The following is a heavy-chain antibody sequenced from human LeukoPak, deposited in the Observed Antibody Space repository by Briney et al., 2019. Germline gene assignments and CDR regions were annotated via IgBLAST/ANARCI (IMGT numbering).Heavy chain of an antibody. CDR1: GFTFSSYA. CDR3: AKDPAAAGTAEYFQH. V-gene: IGHV3-23*01. Sequence: GGSLRLSCAASGFTFSSYAMSWLRQAPGKALEWVSGISGSGGSTYYADSVKGRFTNSRDNSKNPLYLQMNSLRAEDTAVYYCAKDPAAAGTAEYFQHWGQGTLVTVSS. CDR2: ISGSGGST. J-gene: IGHJ1*01. D-gene: IGHD6-13*01.